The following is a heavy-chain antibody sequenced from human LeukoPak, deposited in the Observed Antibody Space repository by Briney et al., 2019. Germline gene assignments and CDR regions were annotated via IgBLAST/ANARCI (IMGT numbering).Heavy chain of an antibody. CDR1: GFTFGDFA. J-gene: IGHJ4*02. CDR3: AREQWLVDY. CDR2: IYSGGST. Sequence: GGSLRLSCTASGFTFGDFAMSWFRQPPGKGLEWVSVIYSGGSTYYADSVKGRFTISRDNSKNTPYLQMNSLRAEDTAVYYCAREQWLVDYWGQGTLVTVSS. D-gene: IGHD6-19*01. V-gene: IGHV3-53*01.